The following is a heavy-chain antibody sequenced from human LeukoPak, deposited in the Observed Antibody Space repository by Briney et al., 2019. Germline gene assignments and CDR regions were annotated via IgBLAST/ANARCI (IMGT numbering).Heavy chain of an antibody. D-gene: IGHD3-10*01. CDR1: GDSITGYY. J-gene: IGHJ5*02. Sequence: SETLSLTCSVSGDSITGYYWGWIRQPPGKGLEWIGRIYTSGSTNYNPSLKSRVTMSVDTSKNQFSLKLSSVTAADTAVYYCARGKMGITMVRGVIRDTSWFDPWGQGTLVTVSS. V-gene: IGHV4-4*07. CDR2: IYTSGST. CDR3: ARGKMGITMVRGVIRDTSWFDP.